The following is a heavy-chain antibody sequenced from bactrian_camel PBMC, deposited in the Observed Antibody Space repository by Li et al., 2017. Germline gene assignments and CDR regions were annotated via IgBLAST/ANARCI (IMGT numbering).Heavy chain of an antibody. CDR1: GDFDSRYC. CDR3: TGSATTAILGY. D-gene: IGHD5*01. J-gene: IGHJ4*01. Sequence: HVQLVESGGGSVQAGGSLRLSCVASGDFDSRYCMAWFRQAPGKEREGVAAIDGLGDTSYVDSVKGRFTISQDNAKNTLYLQMNSLKTEDAAVYYCTGSATTAILGYLGQGTQVTVS. V-gene: IGHV3S26*01. CDR2: IDGLGDT.